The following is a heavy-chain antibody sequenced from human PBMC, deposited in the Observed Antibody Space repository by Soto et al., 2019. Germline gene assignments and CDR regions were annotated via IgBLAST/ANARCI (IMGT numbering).Heavy chain of an antibody. J-gene: IGHJ6*02. V-gene: IGHV1-69*01. CDR2: IIPIFGTA. D-gene: IGHD6-6*01. CDR3: ARGQVIRSLAACRRDYYYYGMDV. CDR1: GGTFSSYA. Sequence: QVQLVQSGAEVKKPGSSVKVSCKASGGTFSSYAISWVRQAPGQGLEWMGGIIPIFGTANYAQKFQGRVTITADESTSTAYMELSSLRSEDTAVYYCARGQVIRSLAACRRDYYYYGMDVWGQGTTVTVSS.